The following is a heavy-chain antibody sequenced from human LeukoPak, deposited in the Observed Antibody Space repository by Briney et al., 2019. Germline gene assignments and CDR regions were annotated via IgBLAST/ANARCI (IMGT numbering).Heavy chain of an antibody. V-gene: IGHV1-18*01. Sequence: ASVRVSCKASGYTFTSYGISWVRQAPGQGLEGMGWISAYNGNTNYAQKLQGRVTMTTDTSTSTAYMELRSLRSDDTAVYYCARSADIVATISDDYWGQGTLVTVSS. J-gene: IGHJ4*02. CDR1: GYTFTSYG. CDR2: ISAYNGNT. D-gene: IGHD5-12*01. CDR3: ARSADIVATISDDY.